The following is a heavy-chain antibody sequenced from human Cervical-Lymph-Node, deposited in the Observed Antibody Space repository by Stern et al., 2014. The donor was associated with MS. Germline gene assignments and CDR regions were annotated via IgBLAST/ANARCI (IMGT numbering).Heavy chain of an antibody. D-gene: IGHD2-21*01. V-gene: IGHV1-69*01. CDR3: ARDILLRPGSHDALDI. Sequence: VQLVESGAEVRKPGSSVQVSCKTSGGTFSTYSFSWVRQAPGQGLEWMGGIIPIVRTTNYARKFQGRVRITADESTSTIYIVLSSLRSEDTAVYYCARDILLRPGSHDALDIWGQGTVVTVSS. CDR1: GGTFSTYS. CDR2: IIPIVRTT. J-gene: IGHJ3*02.